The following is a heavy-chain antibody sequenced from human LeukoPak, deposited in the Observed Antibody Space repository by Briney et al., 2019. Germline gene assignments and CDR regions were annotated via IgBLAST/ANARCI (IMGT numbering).Heavy chain of an antibody. CDR2: ITDSGGST. Sequence: GGSLRLSCAASGFXFSSYAINWVRQAPGKGLEWVSTITDSGGSTYYADSVQGRFTISRDNSKNTLYLQMNSLSADDSALYYCAKDKGGSGYYPVDYWGQGTLVTVSS. CDR3: AKDKGGSGYYPVDY. J-gene: IGHJ4*02. CDR1: GFXFSSYA. D-gene: IGHD3-22*01. V-gene: IGHV3-23*01.